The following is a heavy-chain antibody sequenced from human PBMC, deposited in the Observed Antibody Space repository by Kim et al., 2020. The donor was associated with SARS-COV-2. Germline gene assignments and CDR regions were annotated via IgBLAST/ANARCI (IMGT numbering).Heavy chain of an antibody. CDR3: ARPQGSCSGGSCYYYFNGMDV. CDR1: GYTFSSYG. D-gene: IGHD2-15*01. Sequence: ASVKVSCKASGYTFSSYGINWVRQAPGQGLEWVGWISAYNGNTRYAQRLQGRVTMTTDTSTTTAYMELRSLRSDDTAVYYCARPQGSCSGGSCYYYFNGMDVWGQGTTVTVSS. CDR2: ISAYNGNT. J-gene: IGHJ6*02. V-gene: IGHV1-18*01.